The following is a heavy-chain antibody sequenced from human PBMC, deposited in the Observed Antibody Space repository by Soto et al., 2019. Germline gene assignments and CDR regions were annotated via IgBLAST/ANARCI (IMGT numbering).Heavy chain of an antibody. CDR1: GFTFSGSA. D-gene: IGHD6-13*01. V-gene: IGHV3-73*02. CDR2: IRSKANSYAT. J-gene: IGHJ4*02. CDR3: TSSSWSPLDY. Sequence: EVQLVESGGGLVQPGGSLKLSCAASGFTFSGSAMHWVRQASGKGLEWVGRIRSKANSYATAYAASVKGRFTISRDDSKKKAYLQMNSLKTEDTAVYYRTSSSWSPLDYWGQGTLVTVSS.